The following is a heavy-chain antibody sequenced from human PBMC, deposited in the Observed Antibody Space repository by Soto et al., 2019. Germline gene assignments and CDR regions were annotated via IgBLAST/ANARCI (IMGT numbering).Heavy chain of an antibody. CDR1: GGTFSTYT. V-gene: IGHV1-69*02. Sequence: QVQLVQCGAEVKKPGSSVKVSCKASGGTFSTYTIIWVRQAPGQGLEWMGRILPMLDITNSAQRFQGRVTITADKSTSTAYLELSSLRSEDTAAYYCTLGSWSAETFDIWGRGTMVTVSS. J-gene: IGHJ3*02. CDR3: TLGSWSAETFDI. CDR2: ILPMLDIT. D-gene: IGHD6-13*01.